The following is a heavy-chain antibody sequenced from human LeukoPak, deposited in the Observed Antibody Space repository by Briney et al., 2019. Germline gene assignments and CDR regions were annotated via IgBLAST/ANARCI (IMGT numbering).Heavy chain of an antibody. Sequence: ASVKVSCKASGGTFISYAISWVRQAPGQGLEGMGWISTYNGNTEYVKSLQGRVTMTTDTSSSTAYMELRGLKSDDTAVYYCARFWTGYLPDYWGQGTLVTVSS. V-gene: IGHV1-18*01. CDR1: GGTFISYA. D-gene: IGHD3/OR15-3a*01. J-gene: IGHJ4*02. CDR2: ISTYNGNT. CDR3: ARFWTGYLPDY.